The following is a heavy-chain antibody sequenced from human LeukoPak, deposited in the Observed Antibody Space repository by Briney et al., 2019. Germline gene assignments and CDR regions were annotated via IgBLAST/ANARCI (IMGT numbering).Heavy chain of an antibody. D-gene: IGHD1-26*01. CDR3: ARVGYSGRVPFDY. Sequence: PGGSLRLSCAASGFTFSSYSMNWVRQAPGKGLEWVSSISSSSSYIYYADSLKGRFTISRDNAKNSLYLQMNSLRAEDTAVYYCARVGYSGRVPFDYWGQGTLVTVSS. V-gene: IGHV3-21*01. J-gene: IGHJ4*02. CDR2: ISSSSSYI. CDR1: GFTFSSYS.